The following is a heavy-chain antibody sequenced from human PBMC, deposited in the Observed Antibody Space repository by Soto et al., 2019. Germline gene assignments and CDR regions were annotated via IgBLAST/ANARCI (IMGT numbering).Heavy chain of an antibody. CDR3: ARGQRFSDSFDP. CDR2: IYSSGGT. J-gene: IGHJ5*02. CDR1: GGAISGYY. D-gene: IGHD3-3*01. Sequence: SETLSLTCTVSGGAISGYYWTWIRQRAGKGLEWIGRIYSSGGTKYNPSLKSRVDMSLDMSKNQFSLRLNSVTAADTAVYYCARGQRFSDSFDPWGQGTLVTVSS. V-gene: IGHV4-4*07.